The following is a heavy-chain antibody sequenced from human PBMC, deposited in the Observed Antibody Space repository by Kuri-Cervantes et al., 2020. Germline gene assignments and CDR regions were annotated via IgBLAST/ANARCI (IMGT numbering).Heavy chain of an antibody. Sequence: GGSLRLSCAASGFTSSSYGMHWVRQAPGKGLEWVAFIRYDGSNKYYADSVKGRFTISRDNSKNTLYLQMNSLRTEDTAVYYCAGYYYDSSGYYYNVYWGQGTLVTVSS. CDR1: GFTSSSYG. CDR2: IRYDGSNK. V-gene: IGHV3-30*02. D-gene: IGHD3-22*01. CDR3: AGYYYDSSGYYYNVY. J-gene: IGHJ4*02.